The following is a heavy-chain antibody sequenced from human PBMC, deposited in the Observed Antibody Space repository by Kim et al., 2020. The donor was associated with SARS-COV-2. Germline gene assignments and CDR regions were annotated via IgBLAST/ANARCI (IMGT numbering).Heavy chain of an antibody. Sequence: KSRVTISVDTSKNQFSLKLSSVTAADTAVYYCARRRGITMIVVANRPFDYWGQGTLVTVSS. V-gene: IGHV4-34*01. CDR3: ARRRGITMIVVANRPFDY. J-gene: IGHJ4*02. D-gene: IGHD3-22*01.